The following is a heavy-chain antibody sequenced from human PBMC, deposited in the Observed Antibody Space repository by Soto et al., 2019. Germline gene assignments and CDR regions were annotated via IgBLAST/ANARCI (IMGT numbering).Heavy chain of an antibody. J-gene: IGHJ3*02. CDR2: IYYSGST. CDR3: ARRGDYDILTGYYRAPYFDI. D-gene: IGHD3-9*01. V-gene: IGHV4-59*08. Sequence: SETLSLTCTVSGGSISSYYWSWIRQPPGKGLEWIGYIYYSGSTNYNPSLKSRVTISVDTSKNQFSLKLSSVTAADTAVYYCARRGDYDILTGYYRAPYFDIWGQGTMVTVSS. CDR1: GGSISSYY.